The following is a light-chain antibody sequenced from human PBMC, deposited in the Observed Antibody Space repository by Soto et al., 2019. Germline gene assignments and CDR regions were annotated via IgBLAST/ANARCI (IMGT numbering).Light chain of an antibody. CDR2: GAS. CDR3: LQYGSSPWT. CDR1: QSVSSRY. V-gene: IGKV3-20*01. Sequence: EIVFTQSPGTLSLSPGERATLSCRARQSVSSRYLAWYQQKLGQAPRLLIYGASSRETGIPERFSGSGAGTEFTRTISRLEPEDVAVYYCLQYGSSPWTFGQGTKVDIK. J-gene: IGKJ1*01.